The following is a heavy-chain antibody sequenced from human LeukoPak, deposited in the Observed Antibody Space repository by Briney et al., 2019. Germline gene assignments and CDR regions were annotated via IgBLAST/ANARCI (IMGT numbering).Heavy chain of an antibody. CDR2: IYSGGST. CDR1: GFTFSSNY. V-gene: IGHV3-53*01. Sequence: GGSLRLSCAASGFTFSSNYMSWVRQAPGKGLEWVSVIYSGGSTYYADTVKGRFTISRDNSKNTLYLQMNSLRAEDTAVYYCARVGGGDYLLVDYWGQGTLVTVSS. CDR3: ARVGGGDYLLVDY. D-gene: IGHD2-21*02. J-gene: IGHJ4*02.